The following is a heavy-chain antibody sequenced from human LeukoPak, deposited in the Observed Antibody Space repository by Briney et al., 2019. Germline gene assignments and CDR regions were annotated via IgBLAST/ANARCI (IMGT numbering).Heavy chain of an antibody. J-gene: IGHJ4*02. V-gene: IGHV1-46*01. CDR1: GYDFTSYY. CDR2: ISPSSGST. Sequence: GSVKVSCKASGYDFTSYYMHWLRQAPGQGLEWMAIISPSSGSTSFAQKFQGRLSMTRDTSTSTVYMELRSLRSEDTAVYYCARGSSTAVVILGPYYFDSWGQGTLVTVSS. CDR3: ARGSSTAVVILGPYYFDS. D-gene: IGHD3-22*01.